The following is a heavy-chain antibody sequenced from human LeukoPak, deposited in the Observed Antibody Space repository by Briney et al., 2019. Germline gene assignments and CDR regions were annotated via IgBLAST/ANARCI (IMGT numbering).Heavy chain of an antibody. CDR2: LYSGGSA. CDR3: ARSSDGDYYYYFDY. Sequence: GGSLRLSCAASGFTISSNYMSWVRQAPGKGLEWVSVLYSGGSAYYADSVRGRFTISRDNSKNTLYLQMSSLRAEDTAVYYCARSSDGDYYYYFDYWGQGTLVAVSS. V-gene: IGHV3-53*01. D-gene: IGHD4-17*01. CDR1: GFTISSNY. J-gene: IGHJ4*02.